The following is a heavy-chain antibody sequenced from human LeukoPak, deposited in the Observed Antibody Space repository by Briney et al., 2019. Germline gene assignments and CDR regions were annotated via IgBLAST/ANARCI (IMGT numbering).Heavy chain of an antibody. D-gene: IGHD4-17*01. CDR1: GFTFSSYA. J-gene: IGHJ4*02. CDR3: AKDRGGYDYGDVY. Sequence: PGGSLRLSCAASGFTFSSYAMSWVRQAPGKGLEWVSAISGSGGSTYYADSVKGRFAISRDNSKNTLYLQMNSLRAEDTAVYYCAKDRGGYDYGDVYWGQGTLVTVSS. CDR2: ISGSGGST. V-gene: IGHV3-23*01.